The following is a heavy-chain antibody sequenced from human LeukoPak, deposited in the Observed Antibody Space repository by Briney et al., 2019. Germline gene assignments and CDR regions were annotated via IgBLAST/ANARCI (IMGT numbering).Heavy chain of an antibody. D-gene: IGHD3-9*01. Sequence: GGSLRLSCAASGFTFSSYVMTWVRQAPGRGLEWVSAISGSGGSTFYADSVKGRFTISRDNSNNTLYLQMNSLRAEDTAVYYCASLYYDILTGYEGGFDYWGQGTLVTVSS. V-gene: IGHV3-23*01. CDR1: GFTFSSYV. CDR2: ISGSGGST. J-gene: IGHJ4*02. CDR3: ASLYYDILTGYEGGFDY.